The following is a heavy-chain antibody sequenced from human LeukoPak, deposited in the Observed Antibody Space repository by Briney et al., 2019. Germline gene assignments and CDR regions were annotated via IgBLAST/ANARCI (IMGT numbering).Heavy chain of an antibody. CDR2: IHNHGNEN. V-gene: IGHV3-7*01. J-gene: IGHJ4*02. CDR3: SRGDPDY. CDR1: GFTFSDYW. Sequence: PGGSLRLSCAASGFTFSDYWMQWVRQAPGKGLEWVANIHNHGNENCLVDSVKGRFTISRDNARNSLFLQMNSLRAEDTAVYYCSRGDPDYWGQGTLVIVSS. D-gene: IGHD2-21*02.